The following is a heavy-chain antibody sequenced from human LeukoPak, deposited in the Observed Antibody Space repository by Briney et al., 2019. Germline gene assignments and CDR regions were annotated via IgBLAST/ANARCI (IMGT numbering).Heavy chain of an antibody. CDR3: ARVAGPAYYYDSSGYYYDMGPMCYFDY. J-gene: IGHJ4*02. V-gene: IGHV3-30*03. CDR1: GFILSSYR. CDR2: ISYDGNKK. D-gene: IGHD3-22*01. Sequence: QTGGSLRLSCAASGFILSSYRVHWARQARGRGREGVAFISYDGNKKYYTDSVKGRFTLSRDNSKNTLYLQMNSLRAEDTAVYYCARVAGPAYYYDSSGYYYDMGPMCYFDYWGQGTLVTVSS.